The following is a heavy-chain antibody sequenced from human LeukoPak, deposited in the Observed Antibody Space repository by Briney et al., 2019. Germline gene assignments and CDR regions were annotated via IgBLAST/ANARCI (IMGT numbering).Heavy chain of an antibody. CDR1: GGTFSSHA. CDR3: ARGDSGYDYGFDN. Sequence: SVKVSCKASGGTFSSHAISWVRQAPGQGLEWVGGIIPIFGTTNYAQKFQGRVTITTDESTSTGYMELRSLRSDDTAVYYCARGDSGYDYGFDNWGQGTVVTVSS. V-gene: IGHV1-69*05. D-gene: IGHD5-12*01. CDR2: IIPIFGTT. J-gene: IGHJ4*02.